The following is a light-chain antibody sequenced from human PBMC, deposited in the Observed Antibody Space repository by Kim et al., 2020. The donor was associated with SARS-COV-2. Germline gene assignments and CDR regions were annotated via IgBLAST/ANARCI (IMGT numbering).Light chain of an antibody. V-gene: IGKV1-16*01. Sequence: DIQMTQSPSSLSASVGHRVTFTCRASQGINNHLAWFQQKSGKAPKSLIYAASTLQGGVSSRFSGSGFGTDFTLTISSLQPEDFATYYCQQYSRFPLTFGGGTKVDIK. CDR3: QQYSRFPLT. CDR1: QGINNH. J-gene: IGKJ4*01. CDR2: AAS.